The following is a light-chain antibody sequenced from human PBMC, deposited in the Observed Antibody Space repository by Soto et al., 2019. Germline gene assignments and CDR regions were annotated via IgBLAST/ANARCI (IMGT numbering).Light chain of an antibody. CDR2: GVF. V-gene: IGKV3-20*01. CDR1: QTVNSDY. J-gene: IGKJ2*01. CDR3: QHYDGSPRT. Sequence: ETVLTQSPGTVSLSPGERATLSCTTSQTVNSDYLAWYQQKPGQAPRLRIYGVFNRATGIPDRFSGSGSGTYFTLTISGLEPEDSAVYSCQHYDGSPRTFGQGTNLEI.